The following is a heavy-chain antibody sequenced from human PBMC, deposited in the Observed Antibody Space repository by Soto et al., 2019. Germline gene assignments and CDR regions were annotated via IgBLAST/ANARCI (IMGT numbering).Heavy chain of an antibody. Sequence: ASVKVSCKASGGTFSSYAISWVRQAPGQGLEWMGGIIPIFGTANYAQKFQGRVTITADESTSTAYMELSSLRSEDTAVYYCARDRAVAGTYYFDYWGQGTLGTVAS. D-gene: IGHD6-19*01. CDR3: ARDRAVAGTYYFDY. CDR2: IIPIFGTA. CDR1: GGTFSSYA. V-gene: IGHV1-69*13. J-gene: IGHJ4*02.